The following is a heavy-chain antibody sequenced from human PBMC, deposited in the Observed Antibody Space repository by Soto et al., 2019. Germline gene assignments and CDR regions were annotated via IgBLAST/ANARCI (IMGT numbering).Heavy chain of an antibody. V-gene: IGHV5-51*01. J-gene: IGHJ4*02. CDR1: GYSFTSYW. CDR2: IYPGDSDT. Sequence: GESLKISCKGSGYSFTSYWIGWVRQMPGKGLEWMGIIYPGDSDTRYSPSFQGQVTISADKSISTAYLQWSSLKASDTAMYYCARVIAVAVTSVLRYRARFGGFDYWAKGTLVTVSS. D-gene: IGHD6-19*01. CDR3: ARVIAVAVTSVLRYRARFGGFDY.